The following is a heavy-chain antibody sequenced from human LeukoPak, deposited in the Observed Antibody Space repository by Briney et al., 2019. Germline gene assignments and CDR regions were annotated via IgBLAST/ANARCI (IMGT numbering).Heavy chain of an antibody. Sequence: ASVKVSFKASGGTFSSYAISWVRQAPGQGLEWMGGIIPIFGTANYVQEFQGRVTITADESTSTAYMELSSLRSEDTAVYYCARGTPRLSVPAAAMPAFDIWGQGTMVTVPS. CDR3: ARGTPRLSVPAAAMPAFDI. J-gene: IGHJ3*02. V-gene: IGHV1-69*13. CDR2: IIPIFGTA. CDR1: GGTFSSYA. D-gene: IGHD2-2*01.